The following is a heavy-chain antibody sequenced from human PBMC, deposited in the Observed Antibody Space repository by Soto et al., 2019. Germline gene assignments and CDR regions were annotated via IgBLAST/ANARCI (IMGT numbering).Heavy chain of an antibody. CDR1: GGSISSSSYY. J-gene: IGHJ3*02. CDR3: ARHVRIRRGTREYSSSSSAFDI. V-gene: IGHV4-39*01. D-gene: IGHD6-6*01. Sequence: KASETLSLTCTVSGGSISSSSYYWGWIRQPPGKGLEWIGSIYYSGSTYYNPSLKSRVTISVDTSKNQFSLKLSSVTAADTAVYYCARHVRIRRGTREYSSSSSAFDIWGQGTMVTVSS. CDR2: IYYSGST.